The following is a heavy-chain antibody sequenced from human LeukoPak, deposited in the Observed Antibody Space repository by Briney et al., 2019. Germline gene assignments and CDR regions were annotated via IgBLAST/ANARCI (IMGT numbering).Heavy chain of an antibody. V-gene: IGHV1-46*03. CDR1: GYTSTSYY. CDR3: AKGLMVGATKDAFDI. D-gene: IGHD1-26*01. J-gene: IGHJ3*02. Sequence: GASVKVSCKASGYTSTSYYMHWVRQAPGQGLEWMGIINPSGGSTSYAQKFQGRVTMTRDASTSTVYMELSSLRSEDTAVYYCAKGLMVGATKDAFDIWGQGTMVTVSS. CDR2: INPSGGST.